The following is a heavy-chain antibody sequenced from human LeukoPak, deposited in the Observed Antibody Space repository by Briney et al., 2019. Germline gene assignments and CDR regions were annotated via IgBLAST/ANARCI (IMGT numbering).Heavy chain of an antibody. CDR2: IYYSGST. V-gene: IGHV4-59*01. Sequence: SETLSLTRTVSGGSISSYYWSWIRQPPGKGLEWIGYIYYSGSTNYNPSLKSRVTISVDTSKNQLSLKLSSVTAADTAVYYCASGAYSGSYFDYWGQGTLVTVSS. D-gene: IGHD1-26*01. J-gene: IGHJ4*02. CDR3: ASGAYSGSYFDY. CDR1: GGSISSYY.